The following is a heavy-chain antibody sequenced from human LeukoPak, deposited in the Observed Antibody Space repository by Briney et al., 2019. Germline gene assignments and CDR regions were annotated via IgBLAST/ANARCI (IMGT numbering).Heavy chain of an antibody. CDR1: GYSISSGYY. D-gene: IGHD3-3*01. Sequence: SETLSLTCAVSGYSISSGYYWGWIRQPPGKGLEWIGSIYHSGSTYYNPSLKSRVTISVDTSKNQFSLKLSSVTAADTAVYYCARPTYYDFWSGAASHYYYYIAVWGKGTTVTVSS. CDR3: ARPTYYDFWSGAASHYYYYIAV. V-gene: IGHV4-38-2*01. J-gene: IGHJ6*03. CDR2: IYHSGST.